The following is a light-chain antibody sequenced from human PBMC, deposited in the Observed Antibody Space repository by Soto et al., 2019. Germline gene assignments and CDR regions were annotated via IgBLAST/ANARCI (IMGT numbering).Light chain of an antibody. V-gene: IGLV2-14*01. CDR2: EVS. J-gene: IGLJ3*02. Sequence: QSALTQPASVSGSPGQSITISCTGTSSDVGGYNYVSWYQQHPGKAPKLLIYEVSNRPSGVSNRFSGSKSGNTASLTISGLQAEDEADYYCTSYTSSSTWEXGGGTKVTV. CDR3: TSYTSSSTWE. CDR1: SSDVGGYNY.